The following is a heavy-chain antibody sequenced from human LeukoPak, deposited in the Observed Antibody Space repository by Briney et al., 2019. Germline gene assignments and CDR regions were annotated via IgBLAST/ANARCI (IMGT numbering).Heavy chain of an antibody. Sequence: PSETLSLTCTVSGGSLNSYWWSWVRQPPGQGLEWIAYIYYSGSTNYNPSLKSRVTISVDKSKNQFSLTLSSVTAADTAIYYCARTATRGITASIRYFDLWGQGTLLTVSS. CDR2: IYYSGST. CDR3: ARTATRGITASIRYFDL. V-gene: IGHV4-59*01. J-gene: IGHJ4*02. CDR1: GGSLNSYW. D-gene: IGHD4-11*01.